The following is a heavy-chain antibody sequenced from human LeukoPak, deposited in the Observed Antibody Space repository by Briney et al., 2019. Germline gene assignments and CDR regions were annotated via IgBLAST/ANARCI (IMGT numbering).Heavy chain of an antibody. Sequence: ASVKVSCKPSGYTFTSYDINWVRQATGQGLEWMGWMNPNSGNTGYAQKFQGRVTMTRNTSISTAYMELSSLRSEDTAVYYCARRWYGVRRNWFDPWGQGTLVTVSS. V-gene: IGHV1-8*01. J-gene: IGHJ5*02. CDR1: GYTFTSYD. CDR3: ARRWYGVRRNWFDP. D-gene: IGHD6-13*01. CDR2: MNPNSGNT.